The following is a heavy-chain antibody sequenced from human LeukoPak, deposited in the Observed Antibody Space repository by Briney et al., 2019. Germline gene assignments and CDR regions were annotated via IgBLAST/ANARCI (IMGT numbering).Heavy chain of an antibody. V-gene: IGHV3-21*01. Sequence: GGSLRLSCAASGFTVSSYSMNWVRQAPGKGLEWVSSMRSNSDYIFYADSVKGRFTISRDNAKNSLYLQMNSLSAEDTAVYYCARVGSGWSTDYWGQGTLVTVSS. CDR1: GFTVSSYS. D-gene: IGHD6-19*01. CDR2: MRSNSDYI. J-gene: IGHJ4*02. CDR3: ARVGSGWSTDY.